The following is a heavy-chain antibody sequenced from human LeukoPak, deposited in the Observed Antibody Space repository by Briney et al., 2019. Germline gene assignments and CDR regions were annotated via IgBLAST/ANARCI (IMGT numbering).Heavy chain of an antibody. Sequence: PSETLSLTCTVSGGSISSYYWSWIRQPPGKGLEWIGYIYYSGSTNYNPSLKSRVTISVDTSKNQFSLKLSSVTAADTAVYYCAREGLGLLYAFDIWGQGTMVTVSS. V-gene: IGHV4-59*01. CDR2: IYYSGST. CDR1: GGSISSYY. CDR3: AREGLGLLYAFDI. D-gene: IGHD2-21*02. J-gene: IGHJ3*02.